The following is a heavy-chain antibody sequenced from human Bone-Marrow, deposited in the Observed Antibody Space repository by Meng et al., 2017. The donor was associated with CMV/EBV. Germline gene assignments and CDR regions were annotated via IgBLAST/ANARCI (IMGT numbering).Heavy chain of an antibody. Sequence: GGSLRLSCAASGVNFTISSIHWVRQASGKGLEWVGRIRSKVQNYATAYSASVEGRFTVSRDDSKNMAYLQLARLKTEDTAIYYCPTFFSEAFDRWGQRTIVAASS. J-gene: IGHJ3*01. CDR3: PTFFSEAFDR. CDR2: IRSKVQNYAT. D-gene: IGHD3-3*01. CDR1: GVNFTISS. V-gene: IGHV3-73*01.